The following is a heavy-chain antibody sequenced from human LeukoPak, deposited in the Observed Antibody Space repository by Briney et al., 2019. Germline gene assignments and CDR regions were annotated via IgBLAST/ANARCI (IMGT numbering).Heavy chain of an antibody. J-gene: IGHJ6*02. CDR2: INPNSGGT. CDR3: ARILYDSSGYHGYYYGMDV. V-gene: IGHV1-2*02. D-gene: IGHD3-22*01. Sequence: ASVKVSCKASGYIFTGYYMHWVRQAPGQGLEWMGWINPNSGGTNYAQKFQGRVTMTRDTSISTAYMELSRLRSDDTAVYYCARILYDSSGYHGYYYGMDVWGQGTTVTVSS. CDR1: GYIFTGYY.